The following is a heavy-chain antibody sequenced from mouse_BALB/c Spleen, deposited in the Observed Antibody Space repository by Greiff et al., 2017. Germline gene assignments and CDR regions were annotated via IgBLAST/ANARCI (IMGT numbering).Heavy chain of an antibody. J-gene: IGHJ3*01. D-gene: IGHD2-4*01. CDR2: IYPGDGDT. V-gene: IGHV1-80*01. CDR3: ARSMITTGFAY. Sequence: VQLQQSGAELVRPGSSVKISCKASGYAFSSYWMNWVKQRPGQGLEWIGQIYPGDGDTNYNGKFKGKATLTADKSSSTAYMQLSSLTSEDSAVYFCARSMITTGFAYWGQGTLVTVSA. CDR1: GYAFSSYW.